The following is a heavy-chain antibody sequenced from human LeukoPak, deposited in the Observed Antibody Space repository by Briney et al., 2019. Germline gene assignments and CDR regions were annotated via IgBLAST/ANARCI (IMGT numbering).Heavy chain of an antibody. CDR3: ARAPYDILTGYSLNWFDP. CDR2: INGDNGNT. CDR1: GYTFTTYA. Sequence: ASVKVSCKASGYTFTTYAMHWVRQAPGQRPEWMGWINGDNGNTKYSQKFQGRVSSTRDTSTYTGYLELRSLSSADTAVYFCARAPYDILTGYSLNWFDPWGQGTLVTVSS. J-gene: IGHJ5*02. V-gene: IGHV1-3*01. D-gene: IGHD3-9*01.